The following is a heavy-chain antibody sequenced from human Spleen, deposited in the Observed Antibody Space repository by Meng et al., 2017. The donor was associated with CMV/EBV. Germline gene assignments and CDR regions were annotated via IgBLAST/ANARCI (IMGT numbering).Heavy chain of an antibody. CDR1: GYTFSDYY. V-gene: IGHV1-2*02. J-gene: IGHJ4*02. D-gene: IGHD3-10*01. CDR3: ARCCYYGGPDH. CDR2: IRGNNGGT. Sequence: ASVKVSCKASGYTFSDYYMHWVRQAPGQGLEWMGNIRGNNGGTDYAQKFQGRLTMTTDTSTSTAYMELVSLRFDDTAVYYCARCCYYGGPDHWGQGTLVTVSS.